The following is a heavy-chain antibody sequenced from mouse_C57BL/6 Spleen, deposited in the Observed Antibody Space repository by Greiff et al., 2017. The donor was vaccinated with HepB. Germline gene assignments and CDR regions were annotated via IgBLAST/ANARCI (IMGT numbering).Heavy chain of an antibody. CDR3: ARHYGSSYAGYFDV. CDR2: IDPSDSYT. Sequence: VQLQQPGAELVKPGASVKLSCKASGYTFTSYWMPWVKQRPGKGLEWIGKIDPSDSYTNYPQKLKGKATLSVDNASSTAYMQLSSLTSEDSAVYYCARHYGSSYAGYFDVWGTGTTVTVSS. V-gene: IGHV1-50*01. D-gene: IGHD1-1*01. J-gene: IGHJ1*03. CDR1: GYTFTSYW.